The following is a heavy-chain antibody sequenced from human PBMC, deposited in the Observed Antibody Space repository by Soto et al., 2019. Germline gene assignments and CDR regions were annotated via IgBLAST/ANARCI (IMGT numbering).Heavy chain of an antibody. D-gene: IGHD3-3*01. Sequence: SETVSLTCTFSVVSISSGDYYCSWIRQPPWKGLEWIGYIYYSGSTYYNPSLKSRVTISVDTSKNQFSLKLSSVTAADTAVYYCAREVGQYYDFWSGYYKDNWFEPWGQGTQVIVPS. CDR2: IYYSGST. V-gene: IGHV4-30-4*01. J-gene: IGHJ5*02. CDR3: AREVGQYYDFWSGYYKDNWFEP. CDR1: VVSISSGDYY.